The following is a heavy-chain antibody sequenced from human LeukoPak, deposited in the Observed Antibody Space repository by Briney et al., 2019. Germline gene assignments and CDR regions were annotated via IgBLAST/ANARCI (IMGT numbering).Heavy chain of an antibody. D-gene: IGHD2-21*01. CDR2: ISSYDGST. Sequence: ASVKVSCKASVYTFTSYGISWVRQAPGEGLDWMGWISSYDGSTNYAQKFQDRVTVTTDTSTSTVYMELRSLRSDDTAVYYCARARLPNAYFDYWGQGTLVTVSS. V-gene: IGHV1-18*01. J-gene: IGHJ4*02. CDR3: ARARLPNAYFDY. CDR1: VYTFTSYG.